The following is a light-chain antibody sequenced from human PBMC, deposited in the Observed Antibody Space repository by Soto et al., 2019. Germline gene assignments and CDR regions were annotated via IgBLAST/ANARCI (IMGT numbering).Light chain of an antibody. Sequence: DIQMTQSPSTLSASAGDRVTITCRASQSISSWLAWYQQKPGKAPKLLIYKASSLESGVPSRFSGSGSGTEFTLTISSLQPDDFAVYYCQQSYNWPWTFGQGDKVDIK. CDR2: KAS. CDR3: QQSYNWPWT. V-gene: IGKV1-5*03. CDR1: QSISSW. J-gene: IGKJ1*01.